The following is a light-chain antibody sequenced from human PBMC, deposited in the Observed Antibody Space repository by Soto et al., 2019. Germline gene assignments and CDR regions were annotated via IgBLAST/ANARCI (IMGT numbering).Light chain of an antibody. CDR3: QQYGSLSWT. V-gene: IGKV3-15*01. J-gene: IGKJ1*01. CDR2: GAS. Sequence: ETVMTQSPATLSVSPGERATLSCRASQSVSDYLAWYQQRPGQAPRLLIYGASTRATGIPARFSGSGSGTEFTLTISSLQSEDFAVYYCQQYGSLSWTFGQGTKVDIK. CDR1: QSVSDY.